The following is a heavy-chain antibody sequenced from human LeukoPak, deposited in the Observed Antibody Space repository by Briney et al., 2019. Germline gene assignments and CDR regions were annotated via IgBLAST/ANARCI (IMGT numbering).Heavy chain of an antibody. D-gene: IGHD6-19*01. V-gene: IGHV4-4*07. CDR2: IYTSGST. J-gene: IGHJ5*02. CDR1: GGSISSYY. CDR3: ARERLYASGWPWFDP. Sequence: SETLSLTCNVSGGSISSYYWSWIRQPAGKGLEWIGRIYTSGSTNYNPSLKSRVTMSVDTSRNQFSLKLSSVTAADTAVYYCARERLYASGWPWFDPWGQGTRVTVSS.